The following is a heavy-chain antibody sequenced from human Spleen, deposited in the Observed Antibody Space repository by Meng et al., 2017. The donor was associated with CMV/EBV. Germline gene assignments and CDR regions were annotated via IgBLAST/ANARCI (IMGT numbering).Heavy chain of an antibody. CDR2: INHSGST. Sequence: SETLSLTCAVYGGSFSGYYWSWIRQPPGKGLEWIGEINHSGSTNYNPSLKSRVTISVDTSKNQFSLKLSSVTAADTAVYYCMRGYDFWSDYYFGRVSYYIDYWGQGALVTVSS. CDR3: MRGYDFWSDYYFGRVSYYIDY. V-gene: IGHV4-34*01. D-gene: IGHD3-3*01. J-gene: IGHJ4*02. CDR1: GGSFSGYY.